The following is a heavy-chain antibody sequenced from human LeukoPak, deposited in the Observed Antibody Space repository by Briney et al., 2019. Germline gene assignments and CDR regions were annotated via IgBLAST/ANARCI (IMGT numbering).Heavy chain of an antibody. J-gene: IGHJ3*02. Sequence: GGSLRLSCAAPGFIFRDYYMTWIRQAPGKGLECVAYMSNSGNTIHYADSVKGRFTISRVNAEDSLFLQMNSLRVEDTAVYYCARVMSSYGQDAFDIWGQGTMVTVSS. D-gene: IGHD5-18*01. CDR1: GFIFRDYY. CDR2: MSNSGNTI. CDR3: ARVMSSYGQDAFDI. V-gene: IGHV3-11*01.